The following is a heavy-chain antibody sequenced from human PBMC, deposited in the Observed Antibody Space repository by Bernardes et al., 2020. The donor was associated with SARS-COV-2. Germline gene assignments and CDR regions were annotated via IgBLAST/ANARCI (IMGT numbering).Heavy chain of an antibody. Sequence: SVKVSCKASGGTFSSYAISWVRQAPGQGLEWMGGIIPIFGTANYAQKFQGRVTITADESTSTAYMELSSLRSEDTAVYYCARAYWKYGDYYYYYGMDVWGQGTTVTVSS. CDR2: IIPIFGTA. CDR3: ARAYWKYGDYYYYYGMDV. V-gene: IGHV1-69*13. D-gene: IGHD1-1*01. J-gene: IGHJ6*02. CDR1: GGTFSSYA.